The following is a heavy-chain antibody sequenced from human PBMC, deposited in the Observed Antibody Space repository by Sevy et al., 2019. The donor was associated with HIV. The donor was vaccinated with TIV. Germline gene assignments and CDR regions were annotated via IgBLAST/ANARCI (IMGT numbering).Heavy chain of an antibody. CDR2: FYDSGRT. J-gene: IGHJ4*02. V-gene: IGHV4-38-2*01. CDR1: GYSISSGYY. Sequence: SETLSLTCAVSGYSISSGYYWGWIRQPPGKGLEWIGSFYDSGRTYYNPSLKSRVTISVDTSKNQFSLKLSSVTAADTAVYYCARHQPDGLSTLFFDYWGQGTLVTVSS. CDR3: ARHQPDGLSTLFFDY.